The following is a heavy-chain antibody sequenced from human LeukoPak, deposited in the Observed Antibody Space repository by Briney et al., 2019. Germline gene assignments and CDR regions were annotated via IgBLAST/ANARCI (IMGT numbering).Heavy chain of an antibody. CDR2: IIPIFGTA. Sequence: SVKVSCKASGYTFTSYGISWVRQAPGQGLEWMGGIIPIFGTANYAQKFQGRVTITADESTSTAYMELSSLRSEDTAVYYCARGRGELLLIDIWGQGTMVTVSS. CDR3: ARGRGELLLIDI. CDR1: GYTFTSYG. V-gene: IGHV1-69*13. J-gene: IGHJ3*02. D-gene: IGHD1-26*01.